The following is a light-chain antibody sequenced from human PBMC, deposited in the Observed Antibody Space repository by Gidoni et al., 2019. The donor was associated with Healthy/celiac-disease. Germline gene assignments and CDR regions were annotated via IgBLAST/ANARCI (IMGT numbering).Light chain of an antibody. V-gene: IGKV2-28*01. CDR1: QSLLHSNGYNY. CDR3: MQALQTPPT. Sequence: DIVMTQSPLSLPVTPGEPASISCRSSQSLLHSNGYNYLDWYLQKPGQSPQLLIYLGSNRASGVPDRFSGSGSGPDFTLKISRVEAEDVGVSYCMQALQTPPTFXQXTKLEIK. CDR2: LGS. J-gene: IGKJ2*01.